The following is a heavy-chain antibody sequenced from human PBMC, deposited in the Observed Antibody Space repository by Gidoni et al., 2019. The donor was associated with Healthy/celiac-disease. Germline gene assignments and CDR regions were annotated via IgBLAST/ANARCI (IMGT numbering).Heavy chain of an antibody. Sequence: QVQLVQSGAEVKKPGASVKVSCKASGYTFTGYYLHWVRQAPGQGLEWMGWINPNSGGTNYAQKLQGRVTMTRDTSSSTDYMELSRLRSDDTAVYYCARKERARAGSTAAGIDYWGQGTLVTVSS. J-gene: IGHJ4*02. CDR2: INPNSGGT. CDR3: ARKERARAGSTAAGIDY. V-gene: IGHV1-2*02. CDR1: GYTFTGYY. D-gene: IGHD6-13*01.